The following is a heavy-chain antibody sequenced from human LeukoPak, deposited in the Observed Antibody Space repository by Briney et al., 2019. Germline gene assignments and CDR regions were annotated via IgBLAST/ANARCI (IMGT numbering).Heavy chain of an antibody. V-gene: IGHV3-74*01. Sequence: PGGSLRLSCAVSGFTFSSYWMHWVRQAPGKGLVWVSRINSDGSSTSYADSVKGRFTISRDNAKNTLSLQMNSLRAEDTAVYYCARSRESGITKGFDYWGQGTLVTVSS. J-gene: IGHJ4*02. D-gene: IGHD1-26*01. CDR2: INSDGSST. CDR3: ARSRESGITKGFDY. CDR1: GFTFSSYW.